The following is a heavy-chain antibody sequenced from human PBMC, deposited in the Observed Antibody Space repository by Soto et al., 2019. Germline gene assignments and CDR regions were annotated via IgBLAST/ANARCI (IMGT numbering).Heavy chain of an antibody. J-gene: IGHJ4*02. Sequence: ASVKVSCKASGYTFTSYAMHWVRQAPGQKLEWMGWINAGNGNTKYSQKFQGRVTITRGTSASTAYMELSSLRSEDTAVYYCARAVAVPADFDYWGQGTLVTVSS. V-gene: IGHV1-3*01. CDR2: INAGNGNT. CDR3: ARAVAVPADFDY. CDR1: GYTFTSYA. D-gene: IGHD6-19*01.